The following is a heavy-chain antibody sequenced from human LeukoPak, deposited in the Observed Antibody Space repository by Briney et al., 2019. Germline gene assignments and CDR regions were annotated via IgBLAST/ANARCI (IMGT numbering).Heavy chain of an antibody. J-gene: IGHJ3*02. V-gene: IGHV1-2*02. CDR2: INPNSGGT. CDR1: GYTFTGYY. Sequence: ASVKVSCKASGYTFTGYYMHWVRQAPGQGLEWMGWINPNSGGTNYAQKFQGRVTMTRDTPISTAYMELSRLRSDDTAVYYCARVSRITIFGVVPLGAFDIWGQGAMVTVSS. D-gene: IGHD3-3*01. CDR3: ARVSRITIFGVVPLGAFDI.